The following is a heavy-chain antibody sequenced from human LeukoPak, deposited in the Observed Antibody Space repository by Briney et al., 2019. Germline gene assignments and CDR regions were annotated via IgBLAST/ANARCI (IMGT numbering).Heavy chain of an antibody. CDR1: GGSFSGYY. J-gene: IGHJ6*02. D-gene: IGHD1-26*01. CDR3: AGRRGSGSYDYYYGMDV. V-gene: IGHV4-34*01. Sequence: SETLSLTCAVYGGSFSGYYWSWIRQPPGKGLEWIGEINHSGSTNYNPSLKSRVTISVDTSKNQFSLKLSSVTAADTAVYYCAGRRGSGSYDYYYGMDVWGQGTTVTVSS. CDR2: INHSGST.